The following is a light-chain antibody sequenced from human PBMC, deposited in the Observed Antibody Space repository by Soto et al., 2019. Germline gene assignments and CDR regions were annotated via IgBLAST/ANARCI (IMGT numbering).Light chain of an antibody. CDR1: QSVSNNY. V-gene: IGKV3-20*01. CDR3: QQYGTSPPWT. Sequence: EIVLTQSPGTLSLSPGERATLSCRASQSVSNNYLAWYQQKPGQAPRLPIYGASSRATGIPDRFSGSGSGTDFTLTISRLEPEDFAVYYCQQYGTSPPWTFGQGTKVEIK. CDR2: GAS. J-gene: IGKJ1*01.